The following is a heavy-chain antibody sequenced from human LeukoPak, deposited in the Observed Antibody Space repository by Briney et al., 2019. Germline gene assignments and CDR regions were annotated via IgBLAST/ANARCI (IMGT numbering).Heavy chain of an antibody. V-gene: IGHV3-30*03. Sequence: GGSLRLSCAASGFTFSRNGMHWVRQAPGKGLEWVALISYDGSNKYYADSVKGRFTISRDNSKNTLYLQMGSLRAEDMAVYYCARVEGGGWFDPWGQGTLVTVSS. CDR3: ARVEGGGWFDP. D-gene: IGHD3-10*01. J-gene: IGHJ5*02. CDR2: ISYDGSNK. CDR1: GFTFSRNG.